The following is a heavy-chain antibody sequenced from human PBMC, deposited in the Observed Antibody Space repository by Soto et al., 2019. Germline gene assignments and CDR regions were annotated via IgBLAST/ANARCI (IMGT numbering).Heavy chain of an antibody. CDR3: ARGSSGSSGYPHPLPFDY. CDR2: IYYSGST. CDR1: GGSISSGGYY. J-gene: IGHJ4*02. D-gene: IGHD3-22*01. Sequence: SETLSLTCTVSGGSISSGGYYWSWIRQHPGKGLEWIGYIYYSGSTYYNPSLKSRVTISVDTSKNQFSLKLSSVTAADTAVYYCARGSSGSSGYPHPLPFDYWGQGTLVTVSS. V-gene: IGHV4-31*03.